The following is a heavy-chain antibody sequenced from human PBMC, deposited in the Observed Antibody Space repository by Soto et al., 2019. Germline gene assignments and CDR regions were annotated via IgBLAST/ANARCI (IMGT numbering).Heavy chain of an antibody. CDR2: INHSGGT. CDR1: GGSFSAYY. V-gene: IGHV4-34*01. Sequence: RSLTCAVYGGSFSAYYWSWIRQPPGKGLEWIGEINHSGGTSYNPSLKSRVTISVDTSKSQFSLKLTSVTAADTAVYYCARDITVFGVVIIGSYWGQGTLVTVSS. J-gene: IGHJ4*02. D-gene: IGHD3-3*01. CDR3: ARDITVFGVVIIGSY.